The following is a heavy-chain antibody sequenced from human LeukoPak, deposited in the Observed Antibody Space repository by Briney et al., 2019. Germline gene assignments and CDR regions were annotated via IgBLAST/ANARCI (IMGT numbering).Heavy chain of an antibody. Sequence: GGSLRLSCAASGFTFSNTWMSWVRQAPGKGLEWVGRIKTKTDVGTTDYAAPVKGRFTISRDDSENTLYLLMNSLKTEDTAVYYCATDSKGGYSYNYVGIDYWGQGTLVTVSS. CDR3: ATDSKGGYSYNYVGIDY. J-gene: IGHJ4*02. CDR2: IKTKTDVGTT. CDR1: GFTFSNTW. V-gene: IGHV3-15*01. D-gene: IGHD5-18*01.